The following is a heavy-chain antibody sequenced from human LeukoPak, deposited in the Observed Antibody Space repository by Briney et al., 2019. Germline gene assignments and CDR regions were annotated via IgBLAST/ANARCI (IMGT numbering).Heavy chain of an antibody. Sequence: SSETLSLTCAVYGGSFSGYYWSWIRLPPGKGLEWIGEINHSGSTNYNPSLKSRVTISADTSNNHFSLKMNSVTAADTAVYYCSRGTDAYKCGNSWGQGTLVTVSS. V-gene: IGHV4-34*01. CDR1: GGSFSGYY. D-gene: IGHD5-24*01. CDR2: INHSGST. J-gene: IGHJ4*02. CDR3: SRGTDAYKCGNS.